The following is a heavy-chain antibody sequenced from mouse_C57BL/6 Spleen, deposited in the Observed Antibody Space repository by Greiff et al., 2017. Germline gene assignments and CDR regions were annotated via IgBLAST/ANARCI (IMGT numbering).Heavy chain of an antibody. CDR3: ARYGRYGWYFDV. V-gene: IGHV1-80*01. Sequence: VQLQQSGAELVKPGASVKISCKASGYAFSSYWMNWVKQRPGKGLEWIGQIYPGDGDTNYNGKFKGKATLTADKSSSTAYMQLSSLTSEDYAVYFCARYGRYGWYFDVWGTGTTVTVSS. D-gene: IGHD1-1*01. J-gene: IGHJ1*03. CDR1: GYAFSSYW. CDR2: IYPGDGDT.